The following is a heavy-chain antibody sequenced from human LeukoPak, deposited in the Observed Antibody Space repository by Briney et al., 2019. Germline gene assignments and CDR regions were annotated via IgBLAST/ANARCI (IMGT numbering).Heavy chain of an antibody. CDR1: GGSISSSNW. V-gene: IGHV4-4*02. J-gene: IGHJ4*02. Sequence: PSETLSLTCAVSGGSISSSNWWSWVRQPPGKGLEWIGEINHSGSTNYNPSLKSRVTISVDTSKNQFSLKLSSVTAADTAVYYCASDDYGDFWGQGTLVTVSS. CDR3: ASDDYGDF. CDR2: INHSGST.